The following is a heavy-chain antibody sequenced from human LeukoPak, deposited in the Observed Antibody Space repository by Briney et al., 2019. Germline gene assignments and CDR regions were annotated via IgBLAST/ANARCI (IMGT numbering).Heavy chain of an antibody. Sequence: SGGSLRLSCAASGFTFSSYSMNWVRQAPGKGLEWVSSISSSSSYIYYADSVKGRFTISRDNAKNSLYLQMNSLRAEDTAVYYCARGNGYYASPFDYWGQGTLVTVSS. J-gene: IGHJ4*02. V-gene: IGHV3-21*01. CDR2: ISSSSSYI. D-gene: IGHD3-3*01. CDR3: ARGNGYYASPFDY. CDR1: GFTFSSYS.